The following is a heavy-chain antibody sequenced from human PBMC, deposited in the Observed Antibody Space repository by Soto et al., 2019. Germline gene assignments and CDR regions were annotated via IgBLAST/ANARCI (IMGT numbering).Heavy chain of an antibody. CDR2: ISYDGSNK. V-gene: IGHV3-30*18. D-gene: IGHD3-3*01. CDR3: AKDLYDGILEWLFSV. J-gene: IGHJ6*02. Sequence: GGSLRLSCAASGFTFSSYGMHWVRQAPGKGLEWVAVISYDGSNKYYADSVKGRFTISRDNSKNTLYLQMNSLRAEDTAVYYCAKDLYDGILEWLFSVWGQGTTVTVSS. CDR1: GFTFSSYG.